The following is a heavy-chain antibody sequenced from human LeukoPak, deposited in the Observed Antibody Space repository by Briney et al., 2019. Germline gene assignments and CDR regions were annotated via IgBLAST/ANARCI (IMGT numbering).Heavy chain of an antibody. V-gene: IGHV1-2*06. Sequence: GASLKVSCKASGCTFTRYYMHWVRQAAGQGLEWMGRINLNSGGTNYAQKFQARVTMTRDTSISTAYMELSRLRSDDTAVYYCARAPVDYDFWSGLYAFDIWGQGTMVTVSS. CDR2: INLNSGGT. CDR3: ARAPVDYDFWSGLYAFDI. CDR1: GCTFTRYY. J-gene: IGHJ3*02. D-gene: IGHD3-3*01.